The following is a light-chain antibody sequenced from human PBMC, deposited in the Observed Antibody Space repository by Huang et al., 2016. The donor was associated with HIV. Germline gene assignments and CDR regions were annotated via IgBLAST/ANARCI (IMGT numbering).Light chain of an antibody. V-gene: IGKV3-11*01. CDR1: QSVSSY. Sequence: EIVLTQSPATLSLSPGERATLSCRASQSVSSYLAWYQQKPGQAPRLLMYDASNRASGIPARFSGRGSGTDFTLTISSLEPEDFAVYYCQQRSNWPVTFGPGTKVDIK. CDR2: DAS. CDR3: QQRSNWPVT. J-gene: IGKJ3*01.